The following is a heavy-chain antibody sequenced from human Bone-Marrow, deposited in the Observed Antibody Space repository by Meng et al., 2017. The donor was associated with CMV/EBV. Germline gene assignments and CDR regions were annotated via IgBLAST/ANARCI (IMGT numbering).Heavy chain of an antibody. CDR1: GFTFSSYE. J-gene: IGHJ4*02. V-gene: IGHV3-48*03. Sequence: GGSLRLSCAASGFTFSSYEMNWVRQAPGKGLEWVSYISSSGSTIYYADSVKGRFTISRDNAKNSLYLQMNSLRAEDTAVYYCARASGRCESTYDSSCYYYPNFDYWGQGTLVTVSS. CDR2: ISSSGSTI. D-gene: IGHD3-22*01. CDR3: ARASGRCESTYDSSCYYYPNFDY.